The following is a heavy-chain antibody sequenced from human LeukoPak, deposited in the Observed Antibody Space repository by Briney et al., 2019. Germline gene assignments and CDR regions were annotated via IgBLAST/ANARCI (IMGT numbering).Heavy chain of an antibody. D-gene: IGHD1-26*01. CDR1: GGSISSSSYY. Sequence: SETLSLTCTVSGGSISSSSYYWGWIRQPPGKGLEWIGSIYYSGSTYYNPSLKSRVTISVDTSKNQFSLKLSSVTAADTAVYYCARDPAGKWELPAYFDYWGQGTLVTVSS. CDR2: IYYSGST. CDR3: ARDPAGKWELPAYFDY. V-gene: IGHV4-39*07. J-gene: IGHJ4*02.